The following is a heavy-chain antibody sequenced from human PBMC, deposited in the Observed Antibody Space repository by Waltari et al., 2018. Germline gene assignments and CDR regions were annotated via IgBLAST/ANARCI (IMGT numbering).Heavy chain of an antibody. D-gene: IGHD6-13*01. J-gene: IGHJ5*02. Sequence: QVQLQQWGAGLLKPSETLSLTCAVYGGSFSGYYWSWIRQPPGKGLEWIGEINHSGSTNYNPALKSRVTISVDTSKNQCSLKLSSVTAADTAVYYCAREVGQQLVGPNWFDPWGQGTLVTVSS. CDR2: INHSGST. V-gene: IGHV4-34*01. CDR1: GGSFSGYY. CDR3: AREVGQQLVGPNWFDP.